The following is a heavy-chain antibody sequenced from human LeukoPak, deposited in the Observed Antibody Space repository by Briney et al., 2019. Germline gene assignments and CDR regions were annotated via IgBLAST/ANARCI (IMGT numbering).Heavy chain of an antibody. CDR3: ARDSGTTGEVKFDP. J-gene: IGHJ5*02. V-gene: IGHV4-38-2*02. D-gene: IGHD3-10*01. Sequence: SETLSLTCTVSGGSISSYYWGWIRQPPGKGPEWIGNIHHSGSTYYNPSLRSRVTISVDTSKNQFSLKMTSVTATDTAMYYCARDSGTTGEVKFDPWGQGTLVTVSS. CDR2: IHHSGST. CDR1: GGSISSYY.